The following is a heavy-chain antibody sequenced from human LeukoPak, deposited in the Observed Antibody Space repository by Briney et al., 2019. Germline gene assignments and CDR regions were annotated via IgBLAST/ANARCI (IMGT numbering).Heavy chain of an antibody. CDR3: ARDLGSSGFKYFDY. J-gene: IGHJ4*02. V-gene: IGHV1-18*01. D-gene: IGHD6-19*01. CDR2: ISAYNGNT. CDR1: GYTFTSYG. Sequence: ASVKVSCKASGYTFTSYGISWVRQAPGQGLEWMGWISAYNGNTNYAQKLQGRVTMTTDTSTSTAYMELRSLRSVDTAVYYCARDLGSSGFKYFDYWGQGTLVTVSS.